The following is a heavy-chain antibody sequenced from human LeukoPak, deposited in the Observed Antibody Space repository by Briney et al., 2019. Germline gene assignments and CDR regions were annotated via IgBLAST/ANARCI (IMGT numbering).Heavy chain of an antibody. Sequence: ASVKVSCKASGYTFTAYYIHWVRQAPGQGLEWMGWISAYNGNTNYAQKLQGRVTMTTDTSTSTAYMELRSLRSDDTAVYYCARTDDSSGYYPIYYFDYWGQGTLVTVSS. CDR3: ARTDDSSGYYPIYYFDY. CDR2: ISAYNGNT. CDR1: GYTFTAYY. J-gene: IGHJ4*02. D-gene: IGHD3-22*01. V-gene: IGHV1-18*01.